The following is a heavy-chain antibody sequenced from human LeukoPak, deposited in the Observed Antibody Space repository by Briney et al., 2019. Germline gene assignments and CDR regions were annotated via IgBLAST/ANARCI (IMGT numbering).Heavy chain of an antibody. CDR2: ISWNSGSI. D-gene: IGHD6-13*01. Sequence: PGRSLRLSCAASGFTFDDYAMHWVRQAPGKGLEWVSGISWNSGSIGYADSVKGRFTISRDNAKNSLYLQMNSLRAEDTALYYCAKDIEEGSSSWSIFDYWGQGTLVTVSS. CDR1: GFTFDDYA. CDR3: AKDIEEGSSSWSIFDY. V-gene: IGHV3-9*01. J-gene: IGHJ4*02.